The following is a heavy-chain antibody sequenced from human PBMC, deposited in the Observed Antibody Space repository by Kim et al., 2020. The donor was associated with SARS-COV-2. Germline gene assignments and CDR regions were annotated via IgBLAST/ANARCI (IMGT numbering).Heavy chain of an antibody. Sequence: GGSLRLSCAASGFTFSSYDMHWVRQATGKGLEWVSAIGTAGDTYYPGSVKGRFTISRENAKNSLYLQMNSLRAGDTAVYYWARAAPSSLRFLEWFDYYYYGMDVWGQGTTVTVSS. J-gene: IGHJ6*02. CDR2: IGTAGDT. V-gene: IGHV3-13*04. CDR1: GFTFSSYD. CDR3: ARAAPSSLRFLEWFDYYYYGMDV. D-gene: IGHD3-3*01.